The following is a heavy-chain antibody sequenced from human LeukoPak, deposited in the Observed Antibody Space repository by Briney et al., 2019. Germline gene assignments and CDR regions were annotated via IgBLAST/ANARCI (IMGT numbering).Heavy chain of an antibody. CDR3: ARHDSIF. CDR1: GGSISSYY. Sequence: SETLSLTCTVSGGSISSYYWSWIRQPPGKGLEWIGYIYYSGSTNYNPSLKSRVTISVDTSKNQFSLKLSSVTAADRAVYYCARHDSIFWGKGKMVSVFS. CDR2: IYYSGST. V-gene: IGHV4-59*01. D-gene: IGHD2-21*01. J-gene: IGHJ3*01.